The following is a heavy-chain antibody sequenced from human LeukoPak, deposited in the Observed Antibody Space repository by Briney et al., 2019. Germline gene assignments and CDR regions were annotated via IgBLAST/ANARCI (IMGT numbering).Heavy chain of an antibody. J-gene: IGHJ6*03. D-gene: IGHD6-13*01. Sequence: GRSLRLSCAASGFTFSSYAMHWVRQAPGKGLEWVAVISYDGSNKYYADSVKGRFTISRDNSKNTLYLQMNSLRAEDTAVYYCARAEGSSWSLYKSYYYYYYMDVWGKGTTVTVSS. CDR3: ARAEGSSWSLYKSYYYYYYMDV. CDR2: ISYDGSNK. V-gene: IGHV3-30-3*01. CDR1: GFTFSSYA.